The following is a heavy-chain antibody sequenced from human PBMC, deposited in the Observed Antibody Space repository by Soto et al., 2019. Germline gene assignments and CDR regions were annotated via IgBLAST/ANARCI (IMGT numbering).Heavy chain of an antibody. J-gene: IGHJ4*02. V-gene: IGHV1-18*01. CDR1: GYTFTSYG. CDR2: ISAYNGNT. CDR3: ARGKTRRYCSGGSCYPPNVDY. Sequence: QVQLVQSGAEVKKPGASVKVSCKASGYTFTSYGISWVRQAPGQGLEWMGWISAYNGNTNYAQKLQGRVTMTTDTSTSTAYMELRSLRSDDTAVYYCARGKTRRYCSGGSCYPPNVDYWGQGTLVTVSS. D-gene: IGHD2-15*01.